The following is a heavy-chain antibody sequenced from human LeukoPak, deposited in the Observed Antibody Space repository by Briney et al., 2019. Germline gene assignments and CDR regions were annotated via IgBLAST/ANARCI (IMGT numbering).Heavy chain of an antibody. CDR1: GGTFSSYA. CDR3: ASRAIVTIFGVAIGDNYYYYYMDV. V-gene: IGHV1-69*05. D-gene: IGHD3-3*01. CDR2: IIPIFGTA. J-gene: IGHJ6*03. Sequence: GASVKVSCKASGGTFSSYAISWVRQAPGQGLEWMGGIIPIFGTANYAQKFQGRVTITTDESTSTAYMELSSLRSEDTAVYYCASRAIVTIFGVAIGDNYYYYYMDVWGKGTTVTVSS.